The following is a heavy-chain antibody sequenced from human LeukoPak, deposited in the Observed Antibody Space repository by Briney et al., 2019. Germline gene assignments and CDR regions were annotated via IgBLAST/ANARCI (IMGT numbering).Heavy chain of an antibody. CDR2: IYYSGST. J-gene: IGHJ4*02. V-gene: IGHV4-39*07. Sequence: SETLSLTCTVSGGSISSSSYYWGWIRQPPGKGLEWIGSIYYSGSTYYNPSLKSRVTISVGTSKNQFSLKLSSVTAADTAVYYCASGIAAAVRKDVDYWGQGTLVTVSS. CDR3: ASGIAAAVRKDVDY. CDR1: GGSISSSSYY. D-gene: IGHD6-13*01.